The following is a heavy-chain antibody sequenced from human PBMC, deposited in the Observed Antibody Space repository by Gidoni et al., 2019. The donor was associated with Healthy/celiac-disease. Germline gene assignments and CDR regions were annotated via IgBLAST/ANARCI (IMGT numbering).Heavy chain of an antibody. J-gene: IGHJ2*01. CDR2: INPNNGGT. Sequence: QVQLVQSGAEVKKPGASVKVSCKASGYTFTGYYMHWVRPAPGQGLEWMGWINPNNGGTNYAQKFQGRVTMTRDTSISTAYMELRRLRSDDTAVYYCARGRGSWYFDLWGRGTLVTVSS. V-gene: IGHV1-2*02. CDR1: GYTFTGYY. D-gene: IGHD3-10*01. CDR3: ARGRGSWYFDL.